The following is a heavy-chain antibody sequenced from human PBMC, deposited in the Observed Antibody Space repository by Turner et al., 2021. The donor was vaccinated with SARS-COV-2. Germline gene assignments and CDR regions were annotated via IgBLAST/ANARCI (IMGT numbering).Heavy chain of an antibody. V-gene: IGHV1-24*01. CDR2: FDPEDGET. CDR1: GYTLIELP. J-gene: IGHJ5*02. D-gene: IGHD2-8*01. CDR3: ATAPPYCTNGVCPNWFDP. Sequence: QVQLVQSGAEVKKPGASVKVSCKVSGYTLIELPMHWVRQAPGNGLEGMGGFDPEDGETIYAQKFQGRVTMTEDTSKDTAYMGLSSLRSEDTAVYYCATAPPYCTNGVCPNWFDPWGQGTLVTVSS.